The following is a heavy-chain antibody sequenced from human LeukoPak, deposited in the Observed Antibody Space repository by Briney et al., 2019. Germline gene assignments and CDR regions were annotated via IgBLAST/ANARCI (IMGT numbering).Heavy chain of an antibody. Sequence: SETLSLTSTVSGGSISSYYWSWIRQPPGKRLEWIGYKSRVTISVDTSKNQFSLKLSSVTAADTAVYYCARDRGDCFDYWGQGTLVTVSS. V-gene: IGHV4-59*01. J-gene: IGHJ4*02. CDR3: ARDRGDCFDY. D-gene: IGHD2-15*01. CDR1: GGSISSYY.